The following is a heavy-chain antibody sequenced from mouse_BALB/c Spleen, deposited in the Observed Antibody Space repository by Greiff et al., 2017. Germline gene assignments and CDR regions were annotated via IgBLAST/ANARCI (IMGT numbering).Heavy chain of an antibody. CDR2: IWWNDNK. CDR3: ARIRGLRGFFDY. CDR1: GFSLSTYGIG. D-gene: IGHD2-4*01. J-gene: IGHJ2*01. V-gene: IGHV8-11*01. Sequence: QVTLKESGPGILQPSQTLSLTCSFSGFSLSTYGIGVGWIRQPSGKGLEWLAHIWWNDNKYYNTALKSRLTISKDTSNNQVFLKIASVDTADTATYYCARIRGLRGFFDYWGQGTTLTVSS.